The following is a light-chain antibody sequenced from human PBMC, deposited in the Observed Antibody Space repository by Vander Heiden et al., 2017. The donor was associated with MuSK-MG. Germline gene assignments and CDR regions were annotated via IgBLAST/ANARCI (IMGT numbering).Light chain of an antibody. CDR2: EAS. CDR3: QQRSIWPSGT. CDR1: QSVGAS. Sequence: EIVLTQSPGTLSLSPGERAALSCRASQSVGASLAWYQQRPGQAPRLLIYEASNRATGVPARFSGSGSGTDFTLTINSLEPEDFAVYYCQQRSIWPSGTFGGGTKVEIK. V-gene: IGKV3-11*01. J-gene: IGKJ4*01.